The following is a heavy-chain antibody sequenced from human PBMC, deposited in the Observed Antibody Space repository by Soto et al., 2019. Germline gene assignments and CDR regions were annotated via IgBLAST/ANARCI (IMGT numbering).Heavy chain of an antibody. J-gene: IGHJ4*02. CDR3: ARGTSGGNHGYYFDY. D-gene: IGHD2-15*01. Sequence: QVQLVESGGGVVQPGRSLRLSCAASGFTFSNYAMHWVRQAPGKGLEWVAVISYHGSNKYYADSVKGRFTISRDNSKNTLDLLMSSLRAEDTAVYYCARGTSGGNHGYYFDYWGQGTLVTVSS. V-gene: IGHV3-30-3*01. CDR1: GFTFSNYA. CDR2: ISYHGSNK.